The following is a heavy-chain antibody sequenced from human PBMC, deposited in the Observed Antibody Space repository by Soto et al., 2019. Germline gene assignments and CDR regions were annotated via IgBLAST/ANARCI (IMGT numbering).Heavy chain of an antibody. V-gene: IGHV1-18*01. CDR3: ARLEHNFGPHDY. CDR2: ISVHNGYT. D-gene: IGHD1-1*01. Sequence: QVQLAQSGAEVKKPGASVTVSCKASGYTFSSYGISWVRQAPGQGLEWVGWISVHNGYTKYATELQGRVTMTTDTSTSTAYMELRSLRSDDSAVYFCARLEHNFGPHDYWGQGTLVTVTS. CDR1: GYTFSSYG. J-gene: IGHJ4*02.